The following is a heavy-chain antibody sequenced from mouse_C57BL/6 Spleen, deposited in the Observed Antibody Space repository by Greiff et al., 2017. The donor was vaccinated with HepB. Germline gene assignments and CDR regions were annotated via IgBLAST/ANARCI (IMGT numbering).Heavy chain of an antibody. CDR2: INYDGSST. Sequence: EVKVVESEGGLVQPGRSMKLSCTASGFTFSDYYMAWVRQVPEKGLEWVANINYDGSSTYYLDSLKSRFIISRDNAKNILYLQMSSLKSEDTATYYCARDRLSYAMDYWGQGTSVTVSS. J-gene: IGHJ4*01. V-gene: IGHV5-16*01. CDR3: ARDRLSYAMDY. CDR1: GFTFSDYY.